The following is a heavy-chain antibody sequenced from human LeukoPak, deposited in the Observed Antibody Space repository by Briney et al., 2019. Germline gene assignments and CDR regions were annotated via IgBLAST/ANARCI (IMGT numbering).Heavy chain of an antibody. V-gene: IGHV4-39*01. J-gene: IGHJ4*02. CDR3: ARQSGGGYFDY. D-gene: IGHD3-16*01. Sequence: SETLSLTCTVSGGSISSSSYYWGWIRQPPGKGLEWIGSIYYSGSTYYNPSLKSRVTISVDTSKNQFSLKLSSVTAADTAVYYCARQSGGGYFDYWGQGTLVTVSS. CDR2: IYYSGST. CDR1: GGSISSSSYY.